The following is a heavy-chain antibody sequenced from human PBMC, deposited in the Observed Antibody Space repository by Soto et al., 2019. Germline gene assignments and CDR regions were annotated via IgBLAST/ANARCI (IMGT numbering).Heavy chain of an antibody. D-gene: IGHD3-22*01. J-gene: IGHJ4*02. CDR1: GGSISSYY. CDR3: ARAPTYYHDSSGPKFDY. CDR2: IYYRRST. Sequence: PSETLSLTCTVSGGSISSYYWSWIRQPPGKGQEWIGYIYYRRSTNYNPSLKSRVTISVDTSKNQFSLKLSSVTAADTAVYYCARAPTYYHDSSGPKFDYWGQGTLVTVSS. V-gene: IGHV4-59*01.